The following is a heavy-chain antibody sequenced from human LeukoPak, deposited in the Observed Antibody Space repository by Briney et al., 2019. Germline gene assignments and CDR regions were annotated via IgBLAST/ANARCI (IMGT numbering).Heavy chain of an antibody. V-gene: IGHV3-30*04. CDR3: ARDTYGSDY. D-gene: IGHD3-10*01. Sequence: GGSLRLSSAASGFIFSNYAMHWVRQAPGKGLEWLIFISYDGSNKYYADSVKGRFTISRDNSKNTLYLQMNSLRAEDTAVYYCARDTYGSDYWGQGTLVTVSS. J-gene: IGHJ4*02. CDR1: GFIFSNYA. CDR2: ISYDGSNK.